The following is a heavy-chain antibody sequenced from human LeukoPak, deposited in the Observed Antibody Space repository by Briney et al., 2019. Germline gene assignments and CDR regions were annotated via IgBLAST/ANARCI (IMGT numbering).Heavy chain of an antibody. CDR3: ARELFDFDY. V-gene: IGHV3-23*01. Sequence: GGSLRLSCAASGFTFSSHAMTWVRQAPGKGLEWVSEITGSGGSTYYADSVKGRFTISRDNSKNTLYLQMNSLRAEDTAIYYCARELFDFDYWGQGTLVTVSS. J-gene: IGHJ4*02. D-gene: IGHD3-10*01. CDR2: ITGSGGST. CDR1: GFTFSSHA.